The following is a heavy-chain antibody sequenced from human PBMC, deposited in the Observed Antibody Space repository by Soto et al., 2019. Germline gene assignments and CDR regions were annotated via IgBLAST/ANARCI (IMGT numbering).Heavy chain of an antibody. CDR3: ARDHGRELLLYDVWFDP. Sequence: ASVKVSCKASGYTFTSYGISWVRQAPGQGLEWMGWISAYNGNTNYAQKLQGRVTMTTDTSTSTAYMELRSLRSDDTAVYYCARDHGRELLLYDVWFDPWGQGTLVTVSS. V-gene: IGHV1-18*01. CDR1: GYTFTSYG. D-gene: IGHD1-26*01. J-gene: IGHJ5*02. CDR2: ISAYNGNT.